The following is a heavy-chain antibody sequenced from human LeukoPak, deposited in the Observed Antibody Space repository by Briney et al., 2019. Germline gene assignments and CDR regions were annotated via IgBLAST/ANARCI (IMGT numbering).Heavy chain of an antibody. CDR2: INHSGST. Sequence: PSETLSLTCAVYGGSFSGYYWSWIRQPPGKGLEWIGEINHSGSTNYNPSLKSRVTISVDTSKNQSSLKLSSVTAADTAVYYCARARTRAFDIWGQGTMVTVSS. CDR3: ARARTRAFDI. D-gene: IGHD1-1*01. V-gene: IGHV4-34*01. CDR1: GGSFSGYY. J-gene: IGHJ3*02.